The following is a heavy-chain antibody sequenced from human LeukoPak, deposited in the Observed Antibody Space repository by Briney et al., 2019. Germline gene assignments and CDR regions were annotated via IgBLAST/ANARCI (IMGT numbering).Heavy chain of an antibody. CDR3: ARDPSNYYDSSGYSNYFDY. J-gene: IGHJ4*02. CDR2: IIPIFGTA. D-gene: IGHD3-22*01. CDR1: GGTFSSYA. V-gene: IGHV1-69*06. Sequence: ASVKVSCKASGGTFSSYAISWVRQAPGQGLEWMGGIIPIFGTANYAQKFQGRVTITADKSTSTAYMELSSLRSEDTAVYYCARDPSNYYDSSGYSNYFDYWGQGTLVTVSS.